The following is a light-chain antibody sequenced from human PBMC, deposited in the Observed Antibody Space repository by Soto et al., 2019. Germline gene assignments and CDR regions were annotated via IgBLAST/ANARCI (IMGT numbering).Light chain of an antibody. CDR3: QKYGTSLT. CDR2: GAS. CDR1: QSVGSS. Sequence: EIVLTQSPGTLSLSPGERATLSCRASQSVGSSLAWYQQNPGQAPRLLIYGASSRATGIPDRFSGSGSGTDFTLTISRLEPEDFAVYYCQKYGTSLTFGQGTKVEIK. J-gene: IGKJ1*01. V-gene: IGKV3-20*01.